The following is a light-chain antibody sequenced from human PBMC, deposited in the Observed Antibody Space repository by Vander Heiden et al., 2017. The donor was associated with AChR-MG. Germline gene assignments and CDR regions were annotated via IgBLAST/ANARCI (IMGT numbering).Light chain of an antibody. CDR1: QSVSSSY. Sequence: IVLTQSPGTLSLSPGERATLSCRASQSVSSSYLAWYQQKPGQPPRLLIYGASSRATGIPDRFSGSGSGTDFTLTISRLEPEDFAVYYCQQYVSSPYTFGQGTKLEI. J-gene: IGKJ2*01. V-gene: IGKV3-20*01. CDR2: GAS. CDR3: QQYVSSPYT.